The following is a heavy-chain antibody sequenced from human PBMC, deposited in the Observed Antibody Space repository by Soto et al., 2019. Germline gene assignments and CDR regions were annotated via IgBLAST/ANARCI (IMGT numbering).Heavy chain of an antibody. J-gene: IGHJ2*01. CDR3: AKVHSSGWYSVDL. D-gene: IGHD6-13*01. V-gene: IGHV3-30*18. CDR1: GFTFSSYG. CDR2: ISYDGSNK. Sequence: QVQLVESGGGVVQPGRSLRLSCAASGFTFSSYGMHWVRQAPGKGLEWVAVISYDGSNKYYADSVKGRFTISRDNSKNTLYLQMNSLRAEDTAVYYCAKVHSSGWYSVDLWGRGTLVTVSS.